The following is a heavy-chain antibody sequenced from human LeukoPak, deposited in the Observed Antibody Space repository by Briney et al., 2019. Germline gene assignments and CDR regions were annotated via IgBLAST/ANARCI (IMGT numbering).Heavy chain of an antibody. CDR1: GYTFSNYY. V-gene: IGHV1-46*01. J-gene: IGHJ4*02. D-gene: IGHD3-9*01. CDR3: ARDHATIGKYDY. Sequence: ASVKVSCKASGYTFSNYYMHWVRQAPGQGLEWMGTINPSGGSTTYAQKFQGRVTMTRDTSTRTVYMELRKLRSEDTAVYYCARDHATIGKYDYWGQGTLVTVSS. CDR2: INPSGGST.